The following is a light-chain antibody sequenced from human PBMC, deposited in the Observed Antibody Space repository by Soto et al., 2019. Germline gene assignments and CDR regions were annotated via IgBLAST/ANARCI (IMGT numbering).Light chain of an antibody. CDR1: SSDVGGYNY. CDR3: SSYTSSSTPLYV. CDR2: DVS. V-gene: IGLV2-14*01. J-gene: IGLJ1*01. Sequence: QSALTQPASESGSPGQSITISCTGTSSDVGGYNYVSWYQQHPGKAPKLMMYDVSNRPSGVSNRFSGSKSGNTASLTISGLQAEDEADYYCSSYTSSSTPLYVFGTGTKVTVL.